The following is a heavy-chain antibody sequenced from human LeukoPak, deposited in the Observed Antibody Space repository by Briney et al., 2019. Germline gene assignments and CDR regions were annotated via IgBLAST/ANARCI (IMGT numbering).Heavy chain of an antibody. Sequence: PSETLSLTCTVSGGSISSYYWSWIRQPAGKGLEWIGRIYSSGSTNYNPSLKSRVTLSVDASKNEFSLKLSSVTAADTAVYYCARDPYSTSCYDYWGQGILVTVSS. CDR3: ARDPYSTSCYDY. CDR1: GGSISSYY. CDR2: IYSSGST. V-gene: IGHV4-4*07. J-gene: IGHJ4*02. D-gene: IGHD2-2*01.